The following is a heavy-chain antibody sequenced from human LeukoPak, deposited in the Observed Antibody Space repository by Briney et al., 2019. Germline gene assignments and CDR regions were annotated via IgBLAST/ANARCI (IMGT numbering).Heavy chain of an antibody. J-gene: IGHJ4*02. V-gene: IGHV3-13*01. CDR2: IGTACDT. Sequence: GGSLRLSCAASGFTFSDYDMHWVRQARGTGLEWVSAIGTACDTYYTGSVKGRFTISRENAKNSLYLQMNSLRAGDTAVYYCARVAKERVGGVYYFDYWGQGTLVTVSS. CDR1: GFTFSDYD. CDR3: ARVAKERVGGVYYFDY. D-gene: IGHD1-1*01.